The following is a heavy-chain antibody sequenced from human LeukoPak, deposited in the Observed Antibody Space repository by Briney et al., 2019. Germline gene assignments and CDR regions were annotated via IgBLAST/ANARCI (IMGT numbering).Heavy chain of an antibody. Sequence: GGSLRLSCAASGFTFSNYWMNWVRQAPGKGLEWVANIKPDGSEKFYVDSVKGRFTISRDNAKNSLYLQMNRLRVDDTAVYYCARRESVSHSLPFDYWGQGTLVTVSS. V-gene: IGHV3-7*05. CDR2: IKPDGSEK. J-gene: IGHJ4*02. CDR3: ARRESVSHSLPFDY. CDR1: GFTFSNYW. D-gene: IGHD2-15*01.